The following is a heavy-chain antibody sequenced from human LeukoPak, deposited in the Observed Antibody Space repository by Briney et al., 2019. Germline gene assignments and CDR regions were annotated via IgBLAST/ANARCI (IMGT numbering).Heavy chain of an antibody. CDR3: AKEVVPAAISGMDV. D-gene: IGHD2-2*01. J-gene: IGHJ6*04. CDR1: GFTSSSYA. CDR2: ISGSGGST. V-gene: IGHV3-23*01. Sequence: GGSLRLSRAASGFTSSSYAMSWVRQAPGKGLEWVSAISGSGGSTYYADSVKGRFTISRDNSKNTLYLQMNSLRAEDTAVYYCAKEVVPAAISGMDVWGKGTTVTVSS.